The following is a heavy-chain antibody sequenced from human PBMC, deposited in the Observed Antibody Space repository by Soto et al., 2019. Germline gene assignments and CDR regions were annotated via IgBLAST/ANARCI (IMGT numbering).Heavy chain of an antibody. V-gene: IGHV1-69*13. J-gene: IGHJ5*02. CDR3: ARDLGSCSAGSCRHNWFDP. CDR1: GGSFSSYA. D-gene: IGHD2-15*01. Sequence: SVKVSCKASGGSFSSYAISWVRRAPGQGLEWMGGIIPIYGTANYAQKFQDRVTITADESTSTAYMELSSLTSEDTAVYYCARDLGSCSAGSCRHNWFDPWGQGTLVTVSS. CDR2: IIPIYGTA.